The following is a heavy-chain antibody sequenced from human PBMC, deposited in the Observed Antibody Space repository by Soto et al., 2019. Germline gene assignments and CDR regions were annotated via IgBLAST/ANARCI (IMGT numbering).Heavy chain of an antibody. CDR2: ISGSGGST. CDR3: AKDSITMVRGVIIQYYYGMDV. Sequence: TGGSLRLSCAASGFTFSSYAMSWVRQAPGKGLEWVSAISGSGGSTYYADSVKGRFTISRDNSKNTLYLQMNSLRAEDTAVYYCAKDSITMVRGVIIQYYYGMDVWGQGTTVTVSS. D-gene: IGHD3-10*01. J-gene: IGHJ6*02. V-gene: IGHV3-23*01. CDR1: GFTFSSYA.